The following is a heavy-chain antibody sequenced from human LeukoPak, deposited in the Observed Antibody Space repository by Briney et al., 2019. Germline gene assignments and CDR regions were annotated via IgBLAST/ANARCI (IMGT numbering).Heavy chain of an antibody. CDR2: MNPNSGNT. CDR3: ARVDYYDSSGYHPLSC. V-gene: IGHV1-8*01. D-gene: IGHD3-22*01. Sequence: ASVKVSCKASGYTFTSYDINWVRQATGQGLEWMGWMNPNSGNTGYAQKFQGRVTMTRNTSISTAYMELSSLRSEDTAVYYCARVDYYDSSGYHPLSCWGQGTLVTVSS. CDR1: GYTFTSYD. J-gene: IGHJ4*02.